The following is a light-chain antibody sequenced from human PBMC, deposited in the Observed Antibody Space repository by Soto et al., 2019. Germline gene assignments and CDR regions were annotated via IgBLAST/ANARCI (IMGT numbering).Light chain of an antibody. Sequence: DIVMTQSPLSLPVTPGEPASISCTSSQSLLHSNGYNYLDWYLQKPGQSPQLLIYLGSNRASGVTDRFSGSGSVTDFTLKISRVEAEDVGVYYCMQALQTPRTFGQGTKVEIK. CDR1: QSLLHSNGYNY. V-gene: IGKV2-28*01. CDR3: MQALQTPRT. J-gene: IGKJ1*01. CDR2: LGS.